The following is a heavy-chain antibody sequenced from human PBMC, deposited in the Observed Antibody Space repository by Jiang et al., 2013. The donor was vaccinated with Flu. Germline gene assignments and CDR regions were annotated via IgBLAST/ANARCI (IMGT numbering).Heavy chain of an antibody. V-gene: IGHV3-23*01. Sequence: LVQPGGSLRLSCAASGFTFSSYAMSWVRQAPGKGLEWVSAISGSGGSTYYADSVKGRFTISRDNSKNTLYLQMNSLRAEDTAVYYCAKDLPRQLGYLNYFDYWSQGTLVTVSS. CDR2: ISGSGGST. D-gene: IGHD6-6*01. CDR1: GFTFSSYA. J-gene: IGHJ4*02. CDR3: AKDLPRQLGYLNYFDY.